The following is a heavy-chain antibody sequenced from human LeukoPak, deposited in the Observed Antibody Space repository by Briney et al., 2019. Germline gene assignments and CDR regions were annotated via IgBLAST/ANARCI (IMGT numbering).Heavy chain of an antibody. CDR2: IRSKAYGGTT. D-gene: IGHD3-22*01. CDR1: GFTFGDYA. V-gene: IGHV3-49*04. J-gene: IGHJ4*02. CDR3: TRGGDSSGYYFIFDY. Sequence: GGSPRLSCTASGFTFGDYAMSWVRQAPGKGLEWVGFIRSKAYGGTTEYAASVKGRFTISRDDSKSIAYLQMNSLKTEDTAVYYCTRGGDSSGYYFIFDYWGQGTLVTVSS.